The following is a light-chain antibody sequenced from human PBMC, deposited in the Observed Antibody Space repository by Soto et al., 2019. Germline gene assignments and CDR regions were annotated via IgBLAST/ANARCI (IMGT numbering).Light chain of an antibody. CDR2: GAS. CDR1: QSVSSNY. CDR3: QQYGTSPCT. J-gene: IGKJ2*02. V-gene: IGKV3-20*01. Sequence: EIVVTQSPGILSLSPGERTTLSCRASQSVSSNYLAWFQQKPGQAPRLLITGASSRATGIADRFSSSGSGTDFTLTICRLEREDFAVYYCQQYGTSPCTFGEVTKLEIK.